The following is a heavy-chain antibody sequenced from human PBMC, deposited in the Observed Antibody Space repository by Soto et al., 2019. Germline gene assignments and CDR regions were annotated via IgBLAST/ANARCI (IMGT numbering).Heavy chain of an antibody. CDR3: ARDRIQLRLGKYSFNAMDV. V-gene: IGHV1-69*06. J-gene: IGHJ6*02. D-gene: IGHD3-16*01. CDR1: GGTFSDFA. CDR2: IVPRFGSP. Sequence: QVQLVQSGAEMRKPGSSLRVSCKASGGTFSDFAFSWVRQAPGQVLEWMGGIVPRFGSPNYAQKFGGRVTITADTSTSTVYMEMSSLRFDDTAVYFCARDRIQLRLGKYSFNAMDVWGQGTTITVSS.